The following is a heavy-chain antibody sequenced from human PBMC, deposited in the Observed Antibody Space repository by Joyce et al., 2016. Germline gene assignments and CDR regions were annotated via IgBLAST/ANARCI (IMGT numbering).Heavy chain of an antibody. Sequence: QVQLHQWGAGLLKPSETLSLTCGVSGGSVSGYHWNWIRQPPGKGLGWIGEINNGEVTTYSPPLNSRLTISVDASKNQVSLRLISVNAADTAVYFCARGWHSDWPLGGYWGQGTQVTVSP. D-gene: IGHD3-16*01. CDR3: ARGWHSDWPLGGY. V-gene: IGHV4-34*01. J-gene: IGHJ4*02. CDR2: INNGEVT. CDR1: GGSVSGYH.